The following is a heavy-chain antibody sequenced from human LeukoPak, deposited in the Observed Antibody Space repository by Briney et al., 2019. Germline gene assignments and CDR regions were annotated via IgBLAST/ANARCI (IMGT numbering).Heavy chain of an antibody. CDR2: ISSSSSYI. J-gene: IGHJ3*02. CDR3: ASGLSFATGAFDI. D-gene: IGHD2-15*01. Sequence: PGGSLRLSCAASGFTFSSYSMNWVRQAPGKGLEWVSSISSSSSYIYYADSVKGRFTISRDNAKNSLYLQMNSLRAEDTAVYYCASGLSFATGAFDIWGQGTMVTVSS. V-gene: IGHV3-21*01. CDR1: GFTFSSYS.